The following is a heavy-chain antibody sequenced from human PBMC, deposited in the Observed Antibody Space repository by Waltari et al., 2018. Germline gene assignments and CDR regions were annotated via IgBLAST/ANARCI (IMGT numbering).Heavy chain of an antibody. CDR2: IWYDGSNK. CDR3: AKGLNSDYDFWNNWFDP. CDR1: GFTFSSYG. D-gene: IGHD3-3*01. V-gene: IGHV3-33*06. J-gene: IGHJ5*02. Sequence: VQLVESGGGLVQPGGSLRLSCAASGFTFSSYGMHWVRQAPGKGLEWVAVIWYDGSNKYYADSVKGRFTISRDNSKNTLYLQMNSLRAEDTAVYYCAKGLNSDYDFWNNWFDPWGQGTLVTVSS.